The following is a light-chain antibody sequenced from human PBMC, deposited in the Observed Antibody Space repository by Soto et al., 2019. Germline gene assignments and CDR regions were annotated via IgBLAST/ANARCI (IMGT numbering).Light chain of an antibody. CDR2: NNH. CDR3: AAWDDSLNGVV. Sequence: QAVVTQPPSASGTPGQRATISCSGRSSNIGNNAVNWYQQLPGTAPKLLIFNNHQRPSGVPDRFSGSRSGTSASLAISGLQSEDEADYYCAAWDDSLNGVVFGGGTKLTVL. V-gene: IGLV1-44*01. J-gene: IGLJ3*02. CDR1: SSNIGNNA.